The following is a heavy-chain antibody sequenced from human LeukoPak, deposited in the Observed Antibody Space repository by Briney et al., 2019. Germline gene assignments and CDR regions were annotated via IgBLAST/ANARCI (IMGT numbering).Heavy chain of an antibody. D-gene: IGHD5-18*01. J-gene: IGHJ4*02. CDR2: INHSGGT. V-gene: IGHV4-34*01. CDR1: GGSFSGYY. CDR3: ATVDTAMVTRY. Sequence: SETLSLTCAVYGGSFSGYYWNWIRQPPVKGLEWIGEINHSGGTNYNPSLKSRVAISVDTSMNQFSLKLSSVTAADTAVYFCATVDTAMVTRYWGQGTLVTVSS.